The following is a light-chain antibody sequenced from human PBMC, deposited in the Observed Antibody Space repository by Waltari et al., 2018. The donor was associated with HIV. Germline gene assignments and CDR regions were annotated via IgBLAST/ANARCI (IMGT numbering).Light chain of an antibody. V-gene: IGLV2-18*02. Sequence: QSALTQPPSVSGSPGQSVTISCTGTSSDVGSYYRVSWYQQPPGTAPKLTIYEVGNRLSGVPPRFSWAESVNTSSLTISRLQAEDASDYYCSSYTSVSTLVFGGGTKLTVL. CDR2: EVG. CDR1: SSDVGSYYR. J-gene: IGLJ2*01. CDR3: SSYTSVSTLV.